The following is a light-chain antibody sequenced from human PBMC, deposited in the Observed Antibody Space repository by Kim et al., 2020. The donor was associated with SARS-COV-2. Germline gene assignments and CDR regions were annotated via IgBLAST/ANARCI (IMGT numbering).Light chain of an antibody. V-gene: IGKV3-20*01. CDR1: QSVSSSY. J-gene: IGKJ4*01. Sequence: AQGERATLSCRASQSVSSSYLAWYQQKPGQAPRLLIYDAANRATGIPDRFSDSGSGTDFIFTISRLEPEDFAVYYCQQYGSSPLTFGGGTKVDIK. CDR2: DAA. CDR3: QQYGSSPLT.